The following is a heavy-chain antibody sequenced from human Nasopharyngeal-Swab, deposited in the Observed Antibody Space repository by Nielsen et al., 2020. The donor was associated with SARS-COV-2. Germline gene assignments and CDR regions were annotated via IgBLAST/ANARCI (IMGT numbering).Heavy chain of an antibody. J-gene: IGHJ6*02. V-gene: IGHV3-21*01. Sequence: GESLKISCAASGFTFNTYNMNWVRQAQGRGLEWVSSISSSSRYIYYADSLKGRFTISRYNAKNSLYLQMNSLRAEDTAVYYCARDFGLNYDTYAMDVWGQGTTVTVSS. D-gene: IGHD3-3*01. CDR2: ISSSSRYI. CDR3: ARDFGLNYDTYAMDV. CDR1: GFTFNTYN.